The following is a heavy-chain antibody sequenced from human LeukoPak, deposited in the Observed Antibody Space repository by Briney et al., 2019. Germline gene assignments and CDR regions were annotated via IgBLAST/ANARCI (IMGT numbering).Heavy chain of an antibody. Sequence: PGGSLRLSCAASGFTFSSYWMHWVRQAPGKGLVWVSRINSDGSSTSYADSVKGRFTISRDNAKNTLYLQMNSLRAEDTAVYYCARVGEREPFDYWGQGTLVTVSS. D-gene: IGHD1-1*01. CDR1: GFTFSSYW. J-gene: IGHJ4*02. V-gene: IGHV3-74*01. CDR3: ARVGEREPFDY. CDR2: INSDGSST.